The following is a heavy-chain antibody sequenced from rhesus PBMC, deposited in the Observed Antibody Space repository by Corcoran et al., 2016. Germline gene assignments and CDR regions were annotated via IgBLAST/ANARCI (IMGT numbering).Heavy chain of an antibody. CDR1: GGPNSSSNC. J-gene: IGHJ5-2*02. CDR2: MYGRGRGA. V-gene: IGHV4-93*01. Sequence: QVQLQESGPAVVQPSETLSLTCAVSGGPNSSSNCWIWIRQSPGEGLEWIGGMYGRGRGAEINPARQCRSALCEDASQSQFTLWMVSGAAADPAVYYCVRWADVWGRGLLVTVSS. CDR3: VRWADV.